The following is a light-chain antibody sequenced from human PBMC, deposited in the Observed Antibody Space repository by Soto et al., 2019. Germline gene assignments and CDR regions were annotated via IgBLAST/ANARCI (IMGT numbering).Light chain of an antibody. CDR1: QDINYS. CDR2: SAS. CDR3: HQGDSFPLS. Sequence: DIQMTQSPSSVSASVGDRVTITCRASQDINYSLAWFQQKPGEAPRLLIYSASSLHSGVPSRFSGSGSGTDFTLTINSLQPEDFATDFCHQGDSFPLSFGGGTKVESK. J-gene: IGKJ4*01. V-gene: IGKV1-12*01.